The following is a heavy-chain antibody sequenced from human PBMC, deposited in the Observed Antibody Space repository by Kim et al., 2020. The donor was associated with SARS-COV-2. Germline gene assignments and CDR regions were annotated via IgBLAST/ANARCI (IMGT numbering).Heavy chain of an antibody. J-gene: IGHJ5*02. D-gene: IGHD3-16*01. Sequence: AQKFQGRVTMTTDSSTTTAYMELRSLRSDDTAIYYCARDAGGTTDWFDPWGQGTLVTVSS. V-gene: IGHV1-18*01. CDR3: ARDAGGTTDWFDP.